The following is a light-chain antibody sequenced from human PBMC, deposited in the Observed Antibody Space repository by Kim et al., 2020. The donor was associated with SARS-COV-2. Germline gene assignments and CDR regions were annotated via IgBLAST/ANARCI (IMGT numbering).Light chain of an antibody. CDR2: EVI. J-gene: IGLJ1*01. CDR3: SSYAANNNYYV. CDR1: SNDVGGYDY. Sequence: QSVPISCTGTSNDVGGYDYVSWYQHHPGKAPKLVIYEVIKRPSGVPARFSGSKSGNTASLTVSGLQAEDEADYYCSSYAANNNYYVFGTGTKVTVL. V-gene: IGLV2-8*01.